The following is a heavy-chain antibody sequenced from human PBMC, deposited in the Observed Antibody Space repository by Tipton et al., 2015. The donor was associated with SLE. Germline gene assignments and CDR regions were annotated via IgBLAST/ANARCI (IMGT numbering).Heavy chain of an antibody. V-gene: IGHV3-23*01. Sequence: SLRLSCAASGFMFDSYVMNWVRQAPGKGLEWVSAIRDGGDKTYYADSVKGRFTISRDNSKNTVYLQMNSLRAEDTAVYYCAKRDGAHYYNYCMDVWGKGTTVTVSS. D-gene: IGHD3-10*01. CDR3: AKRDGAHYYNYCMDV. J-gene: IGHJ6*03. CDR2: IRDGGDKT. CDR1: GFMFDSYV.